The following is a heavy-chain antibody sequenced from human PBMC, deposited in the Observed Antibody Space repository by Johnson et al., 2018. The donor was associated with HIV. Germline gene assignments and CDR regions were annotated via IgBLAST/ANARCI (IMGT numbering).Heavy chain of an antibody. J-gene: IGHJ3*01. CDR3: AKDLSSSSL. CDR2: IWYDGSNK. D-gene: IGHD6-6*01. CDR1: GFTFSSYG. Sequence: VVVVESGGGLVQPGRSLRLSCAASGFTFSSYGMHWVRQAPGKGLEWVAVIWYDGSNKYSADSVKGRFTISRDNSKNTLYLQMNSLRAEDTAVYYCAKDLSSSSLWGQGTMVTVSS. V-gene: IGHV3-33*06.